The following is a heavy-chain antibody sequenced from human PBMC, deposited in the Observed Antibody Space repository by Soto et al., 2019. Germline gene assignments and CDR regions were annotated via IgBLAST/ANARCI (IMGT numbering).Heavy chain of an antibody. J-gene: IGHJ4*02. D-gene: IGHD3-3*01. Sequence: LRLSCAASGFTFIIYAMSWVRQAPGKGLEWVSAISGSGGSTYYADSVKGRFTISRDNSKNTLYLQMNSLRAEDTAVYYCAKSPFLEWVLAPFDYWGQGTLVTVSS. V-gene: IGHV3-23*01. CDR2: ISGSGGST. CDR1: GFTFIIYA. CDR3: AKSPFLEWVLAPFDY.